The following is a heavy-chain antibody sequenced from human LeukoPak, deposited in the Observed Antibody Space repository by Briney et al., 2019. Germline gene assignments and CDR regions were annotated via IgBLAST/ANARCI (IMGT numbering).Heavy chain of an antibody. CDR1: GGTFSSYA. CDR3: ASVAHQNYYYYGMDV. Sequence: ASVKVSCKASGGTFSSYAISWVRQAPGQGLEWMGRIIPIFGIANYAQKFQGRVTITADKSTSTAYMELSSLRSEDTAVYYCASVAHQNYYYYGMDVWGQGPRSPSP. D-gene: IGHD6-19*01. J-gene: IGHJ6*02. CDR2: IIPIFGIA. V-gene: IGHV1-69*04.